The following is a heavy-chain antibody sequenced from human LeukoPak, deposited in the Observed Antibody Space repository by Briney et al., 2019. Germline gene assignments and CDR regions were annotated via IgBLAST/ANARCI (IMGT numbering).Heavy chain of an antibody. CDR3: AREYYYDSSGSYAFDI. V-gene: IGHV3-21*01. CDR1: GFTFSSYS. D-gene: IGHD3-22*01. J-gene: IGHJ3*02. CDR2: ISSRSTYI. Sequence: GGSLRLSCAASGFTFSSYSMNWVRQAPGKWLEWVSSISSRSTYINYADSGKGRFTIPRDNAKNSLYLQMNSLRAEDTAVYYCAREYYYDSSGSYAFDICGQGTMVTASS.